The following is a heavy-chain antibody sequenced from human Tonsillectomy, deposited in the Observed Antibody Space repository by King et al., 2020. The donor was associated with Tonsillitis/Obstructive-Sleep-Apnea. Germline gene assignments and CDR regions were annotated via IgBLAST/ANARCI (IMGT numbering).Heavy chain of an antibody. Sequence: QLVESGGGLVKPGGSLRLSCAASGFTFSDYYMSWIRQAPGKGLEWVSSISSSSSYTNYADSVKGRFTIYRDNAKNSLYLQMNSLRAEDTAVYYFARDPYCSSTSCYASGWFDPWGQGTLVTVSS. J-gene: IGHJ5*02. CDR1: GFTFSDYY. CDR2: ISSSSSYT. D-gene: IGHD2-2*01. V-gene: IGHV3-11*05. CDR3: ARDPYCSSTSCYASGWFDP.